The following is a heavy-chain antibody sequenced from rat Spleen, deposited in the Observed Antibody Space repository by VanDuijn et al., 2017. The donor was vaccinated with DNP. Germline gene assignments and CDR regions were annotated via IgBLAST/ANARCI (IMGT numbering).Heavy chain of an antibody. D-gene: IGHD1-7*01. J-gene: IGHJ2*01. CDR3: ATSSYYGYDYGFGY. CDR1: GFAFTNYD. Sequence: EVQLVESGGGLVQPGRSLKLSCAASGFAFTNYDMAWVRQAPTKGLEWVAAISSSGGSTYYRDPVKGRFTISRDYARSTLYLQMDSLRSEDTATYYCATSSYYGYDYGFGYWGQGVMVTVSS. CDR2: ISSSGGST. V-gene: IGHV5S23*01.